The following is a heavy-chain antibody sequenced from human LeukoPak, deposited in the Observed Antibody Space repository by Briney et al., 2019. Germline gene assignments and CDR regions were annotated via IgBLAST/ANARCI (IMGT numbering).Heavy chain of an antibody. CDR2: IYYSGST. J-gene: IGHJ6*03. CDR3: ARGEFCSKSNCYLRPMDV. D-gene: IGHD2-2*01. CDR1: GGPIRDYY. V-gene: IGHV4-59*01. Sequence: SEPLSLICTVSGGPIRDYYWIWIGQPPGKGLEWIGYIYYSGSTTYNPSLKSRVTMSVDTAKNQFSLKLRSVTAADTAVYFCARGEFCSKSNCYLRPMDVWGKGTTVTVSS.